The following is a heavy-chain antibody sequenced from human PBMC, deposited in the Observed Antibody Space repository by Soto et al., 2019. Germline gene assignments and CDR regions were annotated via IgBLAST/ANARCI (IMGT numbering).Heavy chain of an antibody. CDR2: IYYSGST. D-gene: IGHD2-2*01. CDR3: ARGATYCSSTSCYGDDFDY. CDR1: GCSISSYY. Sequence: SETLSLTCTVPGCSISSYYWSWIRQPPGKGLEWIGYIYYSGSTNYNPSLKSRVTISVDTSKNQFSLKLSSVTAADTAVYYCARGATYCSSTSCYGDDFDYWGQGTLVTVS. V-gene: IGHV4-59*01. J-gene: IGHJ4*02.